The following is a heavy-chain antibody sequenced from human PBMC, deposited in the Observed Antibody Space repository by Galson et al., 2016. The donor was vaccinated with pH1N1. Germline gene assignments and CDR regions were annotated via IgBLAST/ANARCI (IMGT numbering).Heavy chain of an antibody. CDR2: IYSSGST. CDR3: ARDHVFGSENMGDWFDP. CDR1: GGSISSYY. J-gene: IGHJ5*02. Sequence: SETLSLTCTVSGGSISSYYWSWIRQPAGKGLEWIGRIYSSGSTNYNPSLKSRVTMSVDTSKNQFSLMLSSVTAADTAVYYCARDHVFGSENMGDWFDPWGQGTLVTVSS. V-gene: IGHV4-4*07. D-gene: IGHD3-10*01.